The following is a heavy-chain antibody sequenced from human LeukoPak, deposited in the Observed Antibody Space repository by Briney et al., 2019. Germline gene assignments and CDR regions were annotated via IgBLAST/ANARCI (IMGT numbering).Heavy chain of an antibody. CDR3: AKENTRDGYRHFHY. Sequence: GGSPRSSCPTPGFPFLSFGMQGVRPAPGEGGGGVACIRYDENTKYYADSVKGRFTVSRDNSENTLFLQMNSLRAEDTAVYYCAKENTRDGYRHFHYWGQGTLVTVSS. CDR2: IRYDENTK. J-gene: IGHJ4*02. CDR1: GFPFLSFG. D-gene: IGHD5-24*01. V-gene: IGHV3-30*02.